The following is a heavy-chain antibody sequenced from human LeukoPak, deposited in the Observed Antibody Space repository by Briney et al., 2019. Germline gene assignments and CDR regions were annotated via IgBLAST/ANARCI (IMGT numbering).Heavy chain of an antibody. J-gene: IGHJ4*02. V-gene: IGHV4-31*03. Sequence: SETLSLTCTVSGDSITSGGYYWSWIRQRPGKGLEWIGYIYKTGSTYYNPSLKSRVTMSVDTSRNQFSLKVNSVTAADTAVYYCARDVLRWGQGTLVTVSS. CDR1: GDSITSGGYY. CDR3: ARDVLR. CDR2: IYKTGST.